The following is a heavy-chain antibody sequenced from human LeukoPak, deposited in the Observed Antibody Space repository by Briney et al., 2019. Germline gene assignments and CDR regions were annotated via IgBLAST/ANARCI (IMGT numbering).Heavy chain of an antibody. CDR1: GYSFTGYY. CDR2: INPNTGGT. Sequence: ASVKVSCTASGYSFTGYYLHWVRQAPGQGLEWMGWINPNTGGTNYAQKFQDRVTMTRDTSFSTTFMELSRLRSDDTAVYYCARAGGPGFGEFSPYWGQGTLVTVSS. D-gene: IGHD3-10*01. CDR3: ARAGGPGFGEFSPY. V-gene: IGHV1-2*02. J-gene: IGHJ4*02.